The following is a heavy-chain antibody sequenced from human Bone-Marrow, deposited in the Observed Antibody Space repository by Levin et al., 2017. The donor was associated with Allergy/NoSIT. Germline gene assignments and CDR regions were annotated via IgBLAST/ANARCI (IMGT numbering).Heavy chain of an antibody. J-gene: IGHJ3*01. Sequence: ASETLSLTCTVSGASISSYYWSWIRQSPGKGLEWIAYVYSDGSTNYNPSLKSRVRLSVDTSKNQFSLNLSSMTAADTAVYYCARTYFDIFIGYPNDAFDVWGQGTMVNVSS. CDR1: GASISSYY. CDR2: VYSDGST. V-gene: IGHV4-59*01. CDR3: ARTYFDIFIGYPNDAFDV. D-gene: IGHD3-9*01.